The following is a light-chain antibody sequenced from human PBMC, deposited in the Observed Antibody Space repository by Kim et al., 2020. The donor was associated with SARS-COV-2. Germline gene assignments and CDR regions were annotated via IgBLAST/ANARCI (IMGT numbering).Light chain of an antibody. J-gene: IGKJ1*01. CDR3: QQSYESPRT. CDR1: ESITKY. V-gene: IGKV1-39*01. CDR2: TAS. Sequence: IQMTQSPSSLSASVGDRIIISCRASESITKYLNWYQQKPGGAPNLLIYTASSLQSGVPSRFSGSGYETDFTLTISNLQHEDLAPYCCQQSYESPRTFGQGTKVDIK.